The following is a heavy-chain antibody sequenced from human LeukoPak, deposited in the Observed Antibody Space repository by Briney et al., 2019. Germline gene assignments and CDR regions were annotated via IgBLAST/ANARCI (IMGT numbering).Heavy chain of an antibody. CDR3: ARDLEYNWNYDLFDY. V-gene: IGHV3-74*01. Sequence: GGSLRLSCAASGFTFSSYWMHWVRQAPGKGLVWVSCINSDGSSTSYADSVKGRFTISRDNAKNTLYLQMNSLRAEDTAVYYCARDLEYNWNYDLFDYWGQGTLVTASS. J-gene: IGHJ4*02. D-gene: IGHD1-7*01. CDR1: GFTFSSYW. CDR2: INSDGSST.